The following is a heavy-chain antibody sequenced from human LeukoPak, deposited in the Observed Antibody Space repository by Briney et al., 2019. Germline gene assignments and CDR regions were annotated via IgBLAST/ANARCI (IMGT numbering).Heavy chain of an antibody. Sequence: EWIGYIYYSGSTYYNPSLKSRVTISVDTSKNQFSLKLSSVTAADTAVYYCARGERPGRLDLWGRGTLVTVSS. CDR2: IYYSGST. J-gene: IGHJ2*01. CDR3: ARGERPGRLDL. D-gene: IGHD1-1*01. V-gene: IGHV4-30-4*01.